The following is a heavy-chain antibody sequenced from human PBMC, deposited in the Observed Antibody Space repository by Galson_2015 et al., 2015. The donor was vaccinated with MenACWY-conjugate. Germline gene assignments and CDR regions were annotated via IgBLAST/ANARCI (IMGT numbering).Heavy chain of an antibody. CDR2: IGSVAGAT. V-gene: IGHV3-23*01. CDR3: AKGGRGRLLLSAGMDV. CDR1: GFPLNNYA. J-gene: IGHJ6*02. D-gene: IGHD2-2*01. Sequence: SLRLSCAVSGFPLNNYAVTWVRQAPGKGLEWVSLIGSVAGATFYADSVKGRFTISRDNSRNTLFLQMKSLRADDTAVYYCAKGGRGRLLLSAGMDVWGQGTTFTVSS.